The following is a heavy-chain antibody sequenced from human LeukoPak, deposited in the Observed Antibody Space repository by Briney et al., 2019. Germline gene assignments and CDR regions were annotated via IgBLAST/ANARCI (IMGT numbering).Heavy chain of an antibody. CDR2: MNPNSGNT. Sequence: ASVKVSCKASGYTFTSDDINWVRQATGQGLEWMGWMNPNSGNTGYAQKFQGRVTMTRNTSISTAYMELSSLRSEDTAVYYCARGRKGGKMATNYSYYFDYWGQGTLVTVSS. J-gene: IGHJ4*02. CDR1: GYTFTSDD. CDR3: ARGRKGGKMATNYSYYFDY. V-gene: IGHV1-8*01. D-gene: IGHD5-24*01.